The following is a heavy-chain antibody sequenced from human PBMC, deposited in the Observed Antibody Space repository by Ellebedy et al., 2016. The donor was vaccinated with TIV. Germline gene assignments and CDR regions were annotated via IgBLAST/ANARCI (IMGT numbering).Heavy chain of an antibody. CDR1: GGSISSYY. Sequence: MPSETLSLTCTVSGGSISSYYWSWIRQPPGKGLEWIGYIYYSGSTNYNPSLKSRVTISVDTSKNQFSLKLSSVTAADTAVYYCARDSGSYYYGMDVWGQGTTVTVSS. J-gene: IGHJ6*02. CDR2: IYYSGST. D-gene: IGHD1-26*01. CDR3: ARDSGSYYYGMDV. V-gene: IGHV4-59*01.